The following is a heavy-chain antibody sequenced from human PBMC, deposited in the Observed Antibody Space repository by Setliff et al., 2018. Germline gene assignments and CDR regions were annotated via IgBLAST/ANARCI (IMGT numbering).Heavy chain of an antibody. CDR2: ISYSGRN. CDR1: GGSFSSSDDY. D-gene: IGHD3-3*01. CDR3: VRQKYWSGYYGEGYYYYMDV. V-gene: IGHV4-39*01. Sequence: SETLSLTCNVSGGSFSSSDDYWGWIRQPPGKGPEWLGSISYSGRNHYSPSLKSRVTIFADTSKNQFSLLLNSVTAADTAVYYCVRQKYWSGYYGEGYYYYMDVWGKGTTVTSP. J-gene: IGHJ6*03.